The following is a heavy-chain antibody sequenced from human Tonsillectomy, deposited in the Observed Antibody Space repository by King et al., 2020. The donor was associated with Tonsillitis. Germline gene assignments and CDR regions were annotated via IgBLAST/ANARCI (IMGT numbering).Heavy chain of an antibody. CDR1: GFSLSTSGVG. D-gene: IGHD5-18*01. J-gene: IGHJ3*02. V-gene: IGHV2-5*02. CDR2: IYWDDDK. CDR3: AHYSYGHRGDAFDM. Sequence: TLKESGPTLVKPTQTLTLTCTFSGFSLSTSGVGVGWIRQPPGKALDWLALIYWDDDKRYSPSLKSRLTIIKDTSKNQVVLTMTNMDPVDTATYYCAHYSYGHRGDAFDMWGQGTMVTVSS.